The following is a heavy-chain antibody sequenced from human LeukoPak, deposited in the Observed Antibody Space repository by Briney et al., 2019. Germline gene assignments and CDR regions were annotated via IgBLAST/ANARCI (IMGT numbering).Heavy chain of an antibody. CDR2: MNPNSGNT. CDR3: ARVSSFYDYVWGSSYGMDV. Sequence: ASVKVSCKASGYTFTGYYMHWVRQATGQGLEWMGWMNPNSGNTGYAQKFQGRVTMTRNTSISTAYMELSSLRSEDTAVYYCARVSSFYDYVWGSSYGMDVWGQGTTVTVSS. CDR1: GYTFTGYY. J-gene: IGHJ6*02. V-gene: IGHV1-8*02. D-gene: IGHD3-16*01.